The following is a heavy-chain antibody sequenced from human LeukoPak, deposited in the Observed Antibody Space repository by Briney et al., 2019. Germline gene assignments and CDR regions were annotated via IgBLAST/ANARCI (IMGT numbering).Heavy chain of an antibody. J-gene: IGHJ4*02. V-gene: IGHV1-69*01. D-gene: IGHD3-3*01. CDR2: IIPIFGTA. CDR3: ARGPYDFWSGCYSRFDY. Sequence: ASVKVSCKASVGTFSSYAISWVRQAPGQGLEWMGGIIPIFGTANYAQKFQGRVTITADESTSTAYMELSSLRSEDTAVYYCARGPYDFWSGCYSRFDYWGQGTLVTVSS. CDR1: VGTFSSYA.